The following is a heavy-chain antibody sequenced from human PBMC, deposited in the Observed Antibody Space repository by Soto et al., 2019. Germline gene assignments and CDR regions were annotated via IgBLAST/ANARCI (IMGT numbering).Heavy chain of an antibody. CDR1: GFSLSTSGVG. J-gene: IGHJ4*02. CDR2: IYWDDDK. V-gene: IGHV2-5*02. Sequence: QITLKESGPTLVKPTQTLTLTCTFSGFSLSTSGVGVGWIRQPPGKALEWLALIYWDDDKRYSPSLKSSLTITKDTSNTQVVLTMTNMDPVDTSTYYCAHLHTSTGRWIYWGQGTLVTVSS. CDR3: AHLHTSTGRWIY. D-gene: IGHD3-10*01.